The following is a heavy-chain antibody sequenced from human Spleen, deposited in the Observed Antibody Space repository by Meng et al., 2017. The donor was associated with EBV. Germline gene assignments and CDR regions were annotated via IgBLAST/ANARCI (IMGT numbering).Heavy chain of an antibody. J-gene: IGHJ4*02. Sequence: QVQLVQSGSEVKRXXXXXKXXCTASGGSFSSFVINWVRQAPGQGLEWMGGITVILSTANYAQKFQGRVTITADKSTKTAYMEVTSLRSDDTAVYFCANSFGDSEVYFDQWGQGTLVTVSS. CDR2: ITVILSTA. CDR1: GGSFSSFV. CDR3: ANSFGDSEVYFDQ. V-gene: IGHV1-69*06. D-gene: IGHD2-15*01.